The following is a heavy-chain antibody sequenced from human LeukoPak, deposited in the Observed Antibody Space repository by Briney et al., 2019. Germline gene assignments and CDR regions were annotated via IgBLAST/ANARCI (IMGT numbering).Heavy chain of an antibody. CDR1: GFTFSSFE. Sequence: GGSLRLSCAASGFTFSSFEMNWVRQAPGKGLEWVSYISSGGSSIYYADSVKGRFTISRDNAQNSLYLQMNSLRAEDTAVYYCARVQRGFFDYWGHGTLVTVFS. CDR3: ARVQRGFFDY. V-gene: IGHV3-48*03. J-gene: IGHJ4*01. CDR2: ISSGGSSI. D-gene: IGHD3-10*01.